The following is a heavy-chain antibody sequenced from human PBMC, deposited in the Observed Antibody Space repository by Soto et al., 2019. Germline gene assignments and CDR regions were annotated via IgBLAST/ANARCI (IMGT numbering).Heavy chain of an antibody. Sequence: SESLSLTLAVSGDSISSSVWWTWVRQPPGKGLEWIGEVFHTGNTNYNPSLKSRVTMSVDKSTNEFSLKVTSVTAADTAIYYCARKAWVRFDYWGQGALVTVSS. V-gene: IGHV4-4*02. D-gene: IGHD7-27*01. CDR3: ARKAWVRFDY. J-gene: IGHJ4*02. CDR2: VFHTGNT. CDR1: GDSISSSVW.